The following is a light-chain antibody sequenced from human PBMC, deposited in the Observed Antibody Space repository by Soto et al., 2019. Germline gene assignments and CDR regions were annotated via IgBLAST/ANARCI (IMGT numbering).Light chain of an antibody. CDR2: GAS. Sequence: IQMTQAPSSLSGSVGDRGTITCRASQGISNYLAWYQQKPGKVPKLLIYGASTLQSGVPSRFSGSGSRTDLTLTISCLQPEDVATHYCQKYRSSPLNFGRGTK. V-gene: IGKV1-27*01. J-gene: IGKJ4*01. CDR3: QKYRSSPLN. CDR1: QGISNY.